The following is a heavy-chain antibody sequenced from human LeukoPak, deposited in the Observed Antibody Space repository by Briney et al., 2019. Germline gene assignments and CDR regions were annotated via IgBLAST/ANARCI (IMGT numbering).Heavy chain of an antibody. D-gene: IGHD3-3*01. CDR3: ARPRGNLEWLPLWD. CDR1: GFTFSSYG. V-gene: IGHV3-33*01. Sequence: GGSLRLSCAASGFTFSSYGMHRVRQAPGKGLEWVAVIWYDGSNKYYADSVKGRFTISRDNSKNTLYLQMNSLRAEDTAVYYCARPRGNLEWLPLWDWGQGTLVTVSS. CDR2: IWYDGSNK. J-gene: IGHJ4*02.